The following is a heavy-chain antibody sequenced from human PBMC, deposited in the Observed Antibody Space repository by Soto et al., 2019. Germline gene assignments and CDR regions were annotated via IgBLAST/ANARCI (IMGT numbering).Heavy chain of an antibody. J-gene: IGHJ6*02. CDR2: IYPSDSDT. CDR3: ARDYYDSSGYYQGMDV. CDR1: GYSFTSYW. V-gene: IGHV5-51*01. Sequence: PGESLKISCKGSGYSFTSYWIAWVRQMPGKGLEWMGIIYPSDSDTRYSPSFQGQVTISADKSISTAYLQWSSLKASDTAMYYCARDYYDSSGYYQGMDVWGQGTTVTVSS. D-gene: IGHD3-22*01.